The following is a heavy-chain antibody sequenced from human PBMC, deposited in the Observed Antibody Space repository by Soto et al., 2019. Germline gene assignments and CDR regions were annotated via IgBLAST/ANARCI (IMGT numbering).Heavy chain of an antibody. CDR3: TRDLNGGNPFDY. D-gene: IGHD2-8*01. CDR2: IDPGSGKA. V-gene: IGHV1-3*01. Sequence: QVQLVQSGAEVKKPGASVRLSCKPSGYTLTNYAIHWVRQAAGQGLEWLAWIDPGSGKATYSQKVQGRLILSRDNSASTFYMDPTSLTSEDTAVYFCTRDLNGGNPFDYWGQGALVTVSS. CDR1: GYTLTNYA. J-gene: IGHJ4*02.